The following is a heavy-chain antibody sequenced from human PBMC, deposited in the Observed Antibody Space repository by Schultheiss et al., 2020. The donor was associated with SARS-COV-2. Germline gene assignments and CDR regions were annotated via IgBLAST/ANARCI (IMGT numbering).Heavy chain of an antibody. Sequence: GGSLRLSCAASGFTFSSYGMHWVRQAPGKGLEWVAVIWYDGSNKYYADSVKGRFTISRDNSKNTLYLQMNSLRAEDTAVYYCARSQSEGDYEMDYWGQGTLVTVSS. CDR2: IWYDGSNK. CDR3: ARSQSEGDYEMDY. V-gene: IGHV3-33*01. D-gene: IGHD4-17*01. J-gene: IGHJ4*02. CDR1: GFTFSSYG.